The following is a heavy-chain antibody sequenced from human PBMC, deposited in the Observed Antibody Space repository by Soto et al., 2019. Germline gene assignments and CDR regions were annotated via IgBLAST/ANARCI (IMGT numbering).Heavy chain of an antibody. CDR2: VHPGSRSA. Sequence: ASVKVSCKASGYTFSKFFIHWVRQAPGQGLEWLRIVHPGSRSANYAQKFQGRVSMTRDTSMSTFYLELSRLRSEDTAMYYCARDSEGTSSLTHYWG. J-gene: IGHJ4*01. CDR1: GYTFSKFF. CDR3: ARDSEGTSSLTHY. V-gene: IGHV1-46*01. D-gene: IGHD6-6*01.